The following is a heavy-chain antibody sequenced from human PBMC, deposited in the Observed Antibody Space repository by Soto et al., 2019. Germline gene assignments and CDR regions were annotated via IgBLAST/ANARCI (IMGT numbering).Heavy chain of an antibody. CDR2: IYGGGTT. CDR1: GFAVSSKY. V-gene: IGHV3-53*01. D-gene: IGHD6-19*01. CDR3: VQTTGWPGFDF. Sequence: EVQLVESGGGLIQPGGSLRLSCAGSGFAVSSKYMTWVRQAPGKGLEWVSVIYGGGTTYYADSVKGRFTISRDTSKNTLYLQMNSLRAEDTAVYYCVQTTGWPGFDFCGQGTLVTVSS. J-gene: IGHJ4*02.